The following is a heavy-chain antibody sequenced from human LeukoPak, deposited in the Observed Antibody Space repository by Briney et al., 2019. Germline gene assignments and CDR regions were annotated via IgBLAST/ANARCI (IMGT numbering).Heavy chain of an antibody. CDR3: AREGIAAAAHDY. D-gene: IGHD6-13*01. Sequence: GGSMGLSCAASGFTFSSYSMNWVRQATGKGLEWVSYISSSSTIYYADSVKGRFTISRDNAKNSLYLQMNSLRAEDTAVYYCAREGIAAAAHDYWGQGTLVTVSS. CDR2: ISSSSTI. J-gene: IGHJ4*02. CDR1: GFTFSSYS. V-gene: IGHV3-48*01.